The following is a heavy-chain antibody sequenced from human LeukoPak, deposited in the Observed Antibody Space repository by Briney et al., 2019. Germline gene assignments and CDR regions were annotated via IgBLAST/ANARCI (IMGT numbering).Heavy chain of an antibody. V-gene: IGHV4-4*07. CDR2: ISSSGST. CDR3: AREGRSSTPGY. J-gene: IGHJ4*02. D-gene: IGHD2-15*01. Sequence: PSETPSLTCTVSGGSISSYYWSWIRQPAGKGREWIGRISSSGSTDYNPSLKSRVTMSVDTSKTQFSLKLSSVTAADTAVYYCAREGRSSTPGYWGQGTLVTVSS. CDR1: GGSISSYY.